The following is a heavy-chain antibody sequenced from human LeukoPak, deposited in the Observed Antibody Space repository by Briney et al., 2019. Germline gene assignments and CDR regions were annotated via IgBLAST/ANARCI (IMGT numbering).Heavy chain of an antibody. D-gene: IGHD3-9*01. CDR2: IGGRGGSA. V-gene: IGHV3-23*01. CDR3: AKQGRDWLRDYYYYMDV. J-gene: IGHJ6*03. Sequence: GGSLRLSCAASGFTFSSYGMHWVRQTPGKGLEWVSAIGGRGGSAYYADSVKGRFTISRDNSKNTLYLQMNSLRAEDTAVYYCAKQGRDWLRDYYYYMDVWGKGTTVTISS. CDR1: GFTFSSYG.